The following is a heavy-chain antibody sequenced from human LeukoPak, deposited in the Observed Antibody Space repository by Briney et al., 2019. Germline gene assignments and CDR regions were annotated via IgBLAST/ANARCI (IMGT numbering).Heavy chain of an antibody. V-gene: IGHV4-38-2*02. CDR1: GGSISSGYY. Sequence: SETLSPTCTVSGGSISSGYYWGWIRQPPGKGLEWIGSIYHSGSTYYNPSLKSRVTISVDTSKNQFFLKLSSVTAADTAVYYCASSSWTIAADYWGQGTMVAVSS. CDR2: IYHSGST. J-gene: IGHJ4*02. CDR3: ASSSWTIAADY. D-gene: IGHD6-13*01.